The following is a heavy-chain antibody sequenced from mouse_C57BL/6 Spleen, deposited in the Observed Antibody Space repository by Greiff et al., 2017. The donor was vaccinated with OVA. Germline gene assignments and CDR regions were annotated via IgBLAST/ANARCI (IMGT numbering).Heavy chain of an antibody. J-gene: IGHJ2*01. V-gene: IGHV1-15*01. Sequence: QVQLQQSGAELVRPGASVTLSCKASGYTFTDYEMHWVKQTPVHGLEWIGAIDPDNGGTAYNQKFKGKAILTADKSSSTAYMELRRLTSEDSAVYYCTRFYYSNYFDYWGQGTTLTVSS. CDR2: IDPDNGGT. D-gene: IGHD2-5*01. CDR3: TRFYYSNYFDY. CDR1: GYTFTDYE.